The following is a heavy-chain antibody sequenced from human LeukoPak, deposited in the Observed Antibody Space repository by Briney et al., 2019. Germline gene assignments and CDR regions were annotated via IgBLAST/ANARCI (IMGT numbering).Heavy chain of an antibody. CDR2: IIPILGIA. D-gene: IGHD3-22*01. J-gene: IGHJ4*02. CDR1: GGTFSSYA. V-gene: IGHV1-69*04. CDR3: ASDPDYYDSSGYYFDY. Sequence: SVKVSCKASGGTFSSYAISWVRQAPGQGLEWMGRIIPILGIANYAQKFQGRVTITADKSTSTAYMELSSLRSEDTAVYYCASDPDYYDSSGYYFDYWGQGTLVTVSS.